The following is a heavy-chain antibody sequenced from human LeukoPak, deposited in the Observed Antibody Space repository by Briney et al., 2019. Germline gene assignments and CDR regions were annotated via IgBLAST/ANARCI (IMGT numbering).Heavy chain of an antibody. CDR1: GGSFSGYY. CDR3: ARLLAPMDV. D-gene: IGHD5-12*01. J-gene: IGHJ6*04. Sequence: SETLSLTCAVYGGSFSGYYWSWIRQPPGKGLEWIGEINHSGSTNYNPSLKSRVTISEDTSKNQFSLKLSSVTAADTAVYYCARLLAPMDVWGKGTTVTVSS. V-gene: IGHV4-34*01. CDR2: INHSGST.